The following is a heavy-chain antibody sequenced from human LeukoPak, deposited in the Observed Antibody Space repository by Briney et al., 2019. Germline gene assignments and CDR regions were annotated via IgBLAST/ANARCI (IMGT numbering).Heavy chain of an antibody. V-gene: IGHV1-69*06. CDR1: GGTFSSYA. Sequence: ASVKVSCKASGGTFSSYAISWVRQAPGQGLEWMGGIIPIFGTANYAQKFQGRVTITADKSTSTAYMELSSLRSEDTAVYYCATETGVGTNFDYWGQGTLVTVSS. D-gene: IGHD1-26*01. J-gene: IGHJ4*02. CDR3: ATETGVGTNFDY. CDR2: IIPIFGTA.